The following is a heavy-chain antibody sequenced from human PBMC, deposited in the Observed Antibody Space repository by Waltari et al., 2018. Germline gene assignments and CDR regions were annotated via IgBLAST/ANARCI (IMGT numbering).Heavy chain of an antibody. CDR3: ARGPRNWSDY. V-gene: IGHV4-59*01. CDR2: IYYSGST. D-gene: IGHD1-20*01. J-gene: IGHJ4*02. CDR1: GGSISRYY. Sequence: QVQLQESGPGLVKPSETLSLTCTVSGGSISRYYWSWLRQPPGKGLEWIGYIYYSGSTNYNPSLKSRVTISVDTSKNQFSLKLSSVTAADTAVYYCARGPRNWSDYWGQGTLVTVSS.